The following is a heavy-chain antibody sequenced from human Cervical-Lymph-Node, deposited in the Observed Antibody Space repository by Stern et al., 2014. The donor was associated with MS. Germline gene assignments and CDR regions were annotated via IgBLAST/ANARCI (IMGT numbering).Heavy chain of an antibody. CDR1: GFTFDDYA. CDR3: AKTLTRSYHDPFDL. D-gene: IGHD3-16*02. J-gene: IGHJ3*01. V-gene: IGHV3-9*01. CDR2: IVWNGGSM. Sequence: QLVESGGGLAQPGRSLRLSCTASGFTFDDYAMHWVRQAPGKGLEWVSGIVWNGGSMNYADSVKGRFTISRDNAKNSLYLQMNSLKPADTAFYYCAKTLTRSYHDPFDLWGRGTLVTVSS.